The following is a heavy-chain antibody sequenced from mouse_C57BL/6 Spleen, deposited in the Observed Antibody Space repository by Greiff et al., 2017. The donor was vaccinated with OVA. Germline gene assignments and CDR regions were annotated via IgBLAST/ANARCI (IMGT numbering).Heavy chain of an antibody. Sequence: QVQLQQPGAELVKPGASVKLSCKASGYTFTSYWMQWVKQRPGQGLEWIGEIDPSDSSTNYNQKFKGKATLTVDTSSSTAYMQLSSLTSEDSAVYYCARWNDYPFDYWGQGTTLTVSS. V-gene: IGHV1-50*01. D-gene: IGHD2-4*01. CDR3: ARWNDYPFDY. CDR2: IDPSDSST. CDR1: GYTFTSYW. J-gene: IGHJ2*01.